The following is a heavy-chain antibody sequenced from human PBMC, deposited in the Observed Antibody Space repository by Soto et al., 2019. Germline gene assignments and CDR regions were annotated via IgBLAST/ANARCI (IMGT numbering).Heavy chain of an antibody. D-gene: IGHD2-15*01. Sequence: PGGSLRLACAASGFTFSSYSMNWVRQAPGKGLEWVSYISSSSSSTIYYADSVKGRFTISRDNAKNSLYLQMNSLRAEDTAVYYCAREGGSIVVVVAATPNAFDIWGQGTMVTVSS. J-gene: IGHJ3*02. CDR3: AREGGSIVVVVAATPNAFDI. CDR2: ISSSSSSTI. CDR1: GFTFSSYS. V-gene: IGHV3-48*01.